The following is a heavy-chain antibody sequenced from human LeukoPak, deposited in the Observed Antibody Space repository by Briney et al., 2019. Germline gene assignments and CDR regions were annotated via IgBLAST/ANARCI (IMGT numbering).Heavy chain of an antibody. CDR2: ISGSGGST. V-gene: IGHV3-23*01. D-gene: IGHD3-10*01. CDR3: AKDGWFGESESYFDY. J-gene: IGHJ4*02. CDR1: GFTFSSYA. Sequence: GGSLRLSCAASGFTFSSYAMSWVRQAPGKGLEWVSAISGSGGSTYYADSVKGRFTISRDNSKNTLYLQMNSLRAEDTAVYYCAKDGWFGESESYFDYWGQGTLVTVSS.